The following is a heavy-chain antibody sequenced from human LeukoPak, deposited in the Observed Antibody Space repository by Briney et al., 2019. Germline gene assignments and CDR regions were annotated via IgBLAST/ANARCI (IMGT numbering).Heavy chain of an antibody. CDR3: ASRTDFRIAVAGIAGNWFDP. J-gene: IGHJ5*02. D-gene: IGHD6-19*01. CDR1: GGSFSGYY. Sequence: SETLSLTCAVYGGSFSGYYWSWIRQPPGKGLEWIGEINHSGSTNYNPSLKSRVTISVDTSRNQFSLKLSSVTAADTAVYYCASRTDFRIAVAGIAGNWFDPWGQGTQVTVSS. CDR2: INHSGST. V-gene: IGHV4-34*01.